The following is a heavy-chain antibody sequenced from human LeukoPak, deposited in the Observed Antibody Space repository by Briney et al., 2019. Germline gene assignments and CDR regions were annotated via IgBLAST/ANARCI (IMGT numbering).Heavy chain of an antibody. CDR1: GGSISSYY. CDR3: ARSGGYSSSWSL. J-gene: IGHJ4*02. D-gene: IGHD6-13*01. Sequence: SETLSLTCTVSGGSISSYYWNWIRQPPGKGLEWIGYISNSGITTYNPSLKSRVTISVDSSKSQFSLKLNSVTAADTAVYYCARSGGYSSSWSLWGQGTLVTVSS. V-gene: IGHV4-59*01. CDR2: ISNSGIT.